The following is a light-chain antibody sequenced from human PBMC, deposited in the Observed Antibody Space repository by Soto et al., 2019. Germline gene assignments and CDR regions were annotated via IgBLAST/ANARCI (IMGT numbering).Light chain of an antibody. Sequence: QSALTQPASVSGSPGQSITISCTGTNSDVGSHNFVSWYQQYPGKAPKLLIYEASKRPSGLSNRFSGSKSGNTASLTISWLQAEYEADYYCCSLTNGATWVFGGGTKLTVL. J-gene: IGLJ3*02. CDR2: EAS. CDR3: CSLTNGATWV. V-gene: IGLV2-23*01. CDR1: NSDVGSHNF.